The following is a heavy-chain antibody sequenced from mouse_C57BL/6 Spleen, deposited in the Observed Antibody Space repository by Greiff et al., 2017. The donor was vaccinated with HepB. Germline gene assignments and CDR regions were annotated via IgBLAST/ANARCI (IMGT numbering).Heavy chain of an antibody. Sequence: EVQVVESGGDLVKPGGSLKLSCAASGFTFSSYGMSWVRQTPDKRLEWVATISSGGSYTYYPDSVKGRFTISRDNAKNTLYLQMSSLKSEDTAMYYCARLPEGAMDYWGQGTSVTVSS. CDR1: GFTFSSYG. CDR2: ISSGGSYT. V-gene: IGHV5-6*01. CDR3: ARLPEGAMDY. J-gene: IGHJ4*01.